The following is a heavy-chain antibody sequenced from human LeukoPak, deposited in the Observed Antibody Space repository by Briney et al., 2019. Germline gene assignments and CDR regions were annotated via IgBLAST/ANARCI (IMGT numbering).Heavy chain of an antibody. D-gene: IGHD6-13*01. CDR3: ARRTAAGTLKDYFDY. CDR2: IYSSGST. V-gene: IGHV4-39*01. CDR1: GGSISSSSYF. J-gene: IGHJ4*02. Sequence: KPSETLSLPCTVSGGSISSSSYFWGWIRQPPGKGLEWIGSIYSSGSTYYNPSLKSRVTISVDTSKNQFSLQLTSVTAADTAVYYCARRTAAGTLKDYFDYWGQGTLVTVSS.